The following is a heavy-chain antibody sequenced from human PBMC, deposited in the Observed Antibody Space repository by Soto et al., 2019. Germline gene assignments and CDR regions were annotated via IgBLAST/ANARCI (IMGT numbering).Heavy chain of an antibody. Sequence: QVQLVESGGGVVQPGRSLRLSCAASGFTFSSYAMHWVRQAPGKGLEWVAVISYDGSNKYYADSVKGRFTISRDNSKNTLYLQMNSLRAEDTAVYYGARVPYNWNDDAQDYWGQGTLVTVSS. CDR3: ARVPYNWNDDAQDY. J-gene: IGHJ4*02. CDR2: ISYDGSNK. V-gene: IGHV3-30-3*01. CDR1: GFTFSSYA. D-gene: IGHD1-1*01.